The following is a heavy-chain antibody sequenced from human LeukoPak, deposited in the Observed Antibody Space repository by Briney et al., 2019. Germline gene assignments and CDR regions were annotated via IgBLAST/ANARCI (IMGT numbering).Heavy chain of an antibody. CDR2: IYYSGST. CDR3: AREYNYYDSSCWDAFET. D-gene: IGHD3-22*01. CDR1: GGSISTYY. J-gene: IGHJ3*02. V-gene: IGHV4-59*01. Sequence: SETLSLTCTVSGGSISTYYWNWIRQPPGKGLEWIGYIYYSGSTNYNPSLTGRVTISVDTSKNQFSLKLSSVTAADTAVYYCAREYNYYDSSCWDAFETWGQGTMVTVSS.